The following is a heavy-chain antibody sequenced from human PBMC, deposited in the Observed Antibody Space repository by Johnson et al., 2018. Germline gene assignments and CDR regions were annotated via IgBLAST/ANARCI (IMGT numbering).Heavy chain of an antibody. CDR1: GFTFSDYY. CDR2: ISSTGGTR. V-gene: IGHV3-11*04. D-gene: IGHD4-23*01. J-gene: IGHJ6*03. CDR3: ATSNGGNSVYYYMDV. Sequence: VQLVESGGGLVKPGGPLRLSCAASGFTFSDYYMTWIRQVPGKGLEWVSYISSTGGTRHYADSGKGRFTISRDNAKNSLYLQMNSLRADDTAVYYCATSNGGNSVYYYMDVWGKGTTVTVSS.